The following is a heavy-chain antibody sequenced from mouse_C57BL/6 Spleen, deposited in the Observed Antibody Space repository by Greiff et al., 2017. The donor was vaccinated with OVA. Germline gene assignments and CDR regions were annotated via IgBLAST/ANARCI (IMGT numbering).Heavy chain of an antibody. CDR1: GYTFTSYG. J-gene: IGHJ4*01. V-gene: IGHV1-81*01. D-gene: IGHD1-1*01. CDR3: ARSDLLLRDYAMDY. Sequence: QVQLQQSGAELARPGASVKLSCKASGYTFTSYGISWVKQRTGQGLEWIGEIYPRSGNTYYNEKFKGKATLTADKSSSTAYMELRSLTSEDSAVYFCARSDLLLRDYAMDYWGQGTSVTVSS. CDR2: IYPRSGNT.